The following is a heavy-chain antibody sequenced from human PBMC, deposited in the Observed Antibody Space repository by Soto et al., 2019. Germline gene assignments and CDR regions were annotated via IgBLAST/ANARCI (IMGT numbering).Heavy chain of an antibody. CDR3: ARSSSAIVLFDYYYGMDV. CDR2: ISSSSSTI. Sequence: EVQLVESGGGLVQPGGSLRLSCAASGFTFSSYSMNWVRQAPGKGLEWVSYISSSSSTIYYADSVKGRFTISRDNAKNSLYMPMNSLRDEDTAVDYCARSSSAIVLFDYYYGMDVWGQGTTVTVSS. J-gene: IGHJ6*02. CDR1: GFTFSSYS. D-gene: IGHD3-16*01. V-gene: IGHV3-48*02.